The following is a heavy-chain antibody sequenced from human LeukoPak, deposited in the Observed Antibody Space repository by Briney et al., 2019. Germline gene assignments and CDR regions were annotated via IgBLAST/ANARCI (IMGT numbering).Heavy chain of an antibody. CDR3: ARVGGYEWYFDL. CDR1: DDSISDYY. Sequence: SETLSLTCTVSDDSISDYYRGWIRQPPGKGLEWIWEIYHSGSTNYNPSLKSRVTISVDKSKNQFSLKLSSVTAADTAVYYCARVGGYEWYFDLWGRGTLVTVSS. V-gene: IGHV4-59*12. J-gene: IGHJ2*01. D-gene: IGHD5-12*01. CDR2: IYHSGST.